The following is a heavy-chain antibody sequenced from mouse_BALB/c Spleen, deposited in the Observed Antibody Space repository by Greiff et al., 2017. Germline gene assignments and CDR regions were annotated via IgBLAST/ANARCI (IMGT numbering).Heavy chain of an antibody. CDR2: ISSGSSTI. CDR1: GFTFSSFG. J-gene: IGHJ3*01. V-gene: IGHV5-17*02. Sequence: EVQLQQSGGGLVQPGGSRKLSCAASGFTFSSFGMHWVRQAPEKGLEWVAYISSGSSTIYYADTVKGRFTISRDNPKNTLFLQMTSLRSEDTAMYYCARGASTMIFAYWGQGTLVTVSA. CDR3: ARGASTMIFAY. D-gene: IGHD2-4*01.